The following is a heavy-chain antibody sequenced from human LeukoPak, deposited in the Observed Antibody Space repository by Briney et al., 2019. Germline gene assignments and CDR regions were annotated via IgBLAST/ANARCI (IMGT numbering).Heavy chain of an antibody. J-gene: IGHJ4*02. Sequence: SVKVSCKASGGTFSSYAISWVRQAPGQGLEWMGGIIPIFGTANYAQKFQGRVTITADESTSTAYMELSSLRSEDTAVYYCARSRSIAVAGQREFDYWGQGTLVTVSS. CDR2: IIPIFGTA. D-gene: IGHD6-19*01. V-gene: IGHV1-69*13. CDR1: GGTFSSYA. CDR3: ARSRSIAVAGQREFDY.